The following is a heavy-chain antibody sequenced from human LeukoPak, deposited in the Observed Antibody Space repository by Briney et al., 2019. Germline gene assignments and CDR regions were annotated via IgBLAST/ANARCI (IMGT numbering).Heavy chain of an antibody. CDR2: ISAYNGNT. V-gene: IGHV1-18*01. D-gene: IGHD6-19*01. CDR1: GGTFTSYA. J-gene: IGHJ4*02. Sequence: GASVKVSCKASGGTFTSYAISWVRQAPGQGLEWMGWISAYNGNTNYAQKLQGRVTMTTDTSTSTAYMELRSLRSDDTAVYYCARVEAVAPFDYWGQGTLVTVSS. CDR3: ARVEAVAPFDY.